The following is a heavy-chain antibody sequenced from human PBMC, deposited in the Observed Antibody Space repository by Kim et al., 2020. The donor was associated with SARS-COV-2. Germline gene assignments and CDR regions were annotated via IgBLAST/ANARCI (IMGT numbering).Heavy chain of an antibody. V-gene: IGHV4-39*01. CDR2: IYYSGST. Sequence: SETLSLTCTVSGGSISSSSYYWGWIRQPPGKGLEWIGSIYYSGSTYYNPSLKSRVTISVDTSKNQFSLKLSSVTAADTAVYYCARRLGGWRNYGMDVWGPGTTVTVSS. CDR1: GGSISSSSYY. D-gene: IGHD6-19*01. CDR3: ARRLGGWRNYGMDV. J-gene: IGHJ6*02.